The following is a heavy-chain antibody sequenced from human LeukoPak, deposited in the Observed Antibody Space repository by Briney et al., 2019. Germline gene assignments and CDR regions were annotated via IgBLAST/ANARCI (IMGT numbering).Heavy chain of an antibody. CDR3: ARVFGAYYYDSSGSGGAFDI. Sequence: ASVKVSCKASGYTFTSYYMHWVRQAPGQGLEWMGIIKPSGGSTSCAQKFQGRVTMTRDMSTSTVYMELSSLRSEDTAVYYCARVFGAYYYDSSGSGGAFDIWGQGTMVTVSS. V-gene: IGHV1-46*01. D-gene: IGHD3-22*01. J-gene: IGHJ3*02. CDR1: GYTFTSYY. CDR2: IKPSGGST.